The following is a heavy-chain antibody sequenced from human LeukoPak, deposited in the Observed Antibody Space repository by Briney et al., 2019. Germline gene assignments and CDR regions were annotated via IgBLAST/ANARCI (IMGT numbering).Heavy chain of an antibody. V-gene: IGHV4-34*01. CDR1: GGSFSGYY. Sequence: SGTLSLTCAVYGGSFSGYYWSWIRQPPGKGLEWIGEINHSGSTNYNPSLKSRVTISVDTSKNQFSLKLSSVTAADTAVYYCARVSTYYYGSGSYWNYYYYMDVWGKGTTVTISS. J-gene: IGHJ6*03. CDR3: ARVSTYYYGSGSYWNYYYYMDV. CDR2: INHSGST. D-gene: IGHD3-10*01.